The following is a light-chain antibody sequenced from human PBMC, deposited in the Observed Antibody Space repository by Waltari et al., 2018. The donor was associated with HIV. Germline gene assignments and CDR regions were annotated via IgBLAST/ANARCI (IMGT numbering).Light chain of an antibody. CDR1: QRIGSY. CDR3: QQSYSIPLT. V-gene: IGKV1-39*01. J-gene: IGKJ4*01. Sequence: DIQMTQSPSSLSASLGDRVTITCRASQRIGSYLSWHQLKPGKAPKILIYAFSTLQSGVPSRFSGSGSGTDFTLTISSLQPEDVATYYCQQSYSIPLTFGGGTRVEIK. CDR2: AFS.